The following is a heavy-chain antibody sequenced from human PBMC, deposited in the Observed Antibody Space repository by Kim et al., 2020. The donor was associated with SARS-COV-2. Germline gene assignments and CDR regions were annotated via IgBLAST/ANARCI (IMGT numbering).Heavy chain of an antibody. Sequence: GGSLRLSCAASGFTFSSYAMHWVRQAPGKGLEWVAVISYDGSNKYYADSVKGRFTISRDNSKNTLYLQMNSLRAEDTAVYYCARDLDPEYSSGWYEVGESFDFWGQGTLVTVSS. CDR1: GFTFSSYA. CDR2: ISYDGSNK. CDR3: ARDLDPEYSSGWYEVGESFDF. V-gene: IGHV3-30*04. J-gene: IGHJ4*02. D-gene: IGHD6-19*01.